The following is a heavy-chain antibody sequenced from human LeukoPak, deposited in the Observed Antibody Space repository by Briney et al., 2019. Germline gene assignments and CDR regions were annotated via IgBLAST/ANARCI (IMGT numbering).Heavy chain of an antibody. J-gene: IGHJ4*02. Sequence: GGSLRLSCAASGFTFSSYAMSWVRQAPGKGLEWDSAVGGSGGGTFYADSVKGRFTVSRDNSKNTLYLQMNSLGVEDTAVYYCAKVRIGYCSGGNCYVFDYWGQGTLVTVSS. CDR3: AKVRIGYCSGGNCYVFDY. D-gene: IGHD2-15*01. CDR2: VGGSGGGT. V-gene: IGHV3-23*01. CDR1: GFTFSSYA.